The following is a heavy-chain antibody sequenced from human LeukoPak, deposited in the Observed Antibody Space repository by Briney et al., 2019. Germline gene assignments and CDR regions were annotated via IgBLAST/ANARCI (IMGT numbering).Heavy chain of an antibody. D-gene: IGHD3-10*01. V-gene: IGHV4-34*01. Sequence: SETLSLTCAVHGGSFNSYSCSWIRQPPGKGLEWIGEVTHGGSTNYNPSLKSRVTISVDTSRNQFSLKLTSVTAADRGVYYCARESYLDWFDPWSQGTLVTVSS. CDR3: ARESYLDWFDP. J-gene: IGHJ5*02. CDR1: GGSFNSYS. CDR2: VTHGGST.